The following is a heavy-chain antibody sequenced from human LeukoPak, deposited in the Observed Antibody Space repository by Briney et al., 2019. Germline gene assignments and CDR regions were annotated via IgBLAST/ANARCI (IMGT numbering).Heavy chain of an antibody. V-gene: IGHV3-23*01. J-gene: IGHJ6*03. Sequence: GGSLRLSCAASGFTFSSYAMSWVRQAPGKGLEWVSAISGSGGSTYYADSVKGRFTISRDNSKNTLYLQMNSLRAEDTAVYYCAKDLKVGASYYYYYMDVWGKGTTVTVSS. CDR1: GFTFSSYA. CDR2: ISGSGGST. D-gene: IGHD1-26*01. CDR3: AKDLKVGASYYYYYMDV.